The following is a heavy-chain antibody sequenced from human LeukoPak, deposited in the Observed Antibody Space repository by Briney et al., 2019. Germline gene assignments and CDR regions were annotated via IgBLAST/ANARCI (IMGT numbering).Heavy chain of an antibody. CDR3: ASLYYDSSGYGSFDY. CDR2: IYSGGST. CDR1: GFTVSSNY. D-gene: IGHD3-22*01. J-gene: IGHJ4*02. Sequence: GGSLRLSCAASGFTVSSNYMSWVRQAPGKGLEWVSVIYSGGSTYYADSVKGRFTISRDNSKNTLYLQMSSLRAEDTAVYYCASLYYDSSGYGSFDYWGQGTLVTVSS. V-gene: IGHV3-53*01.